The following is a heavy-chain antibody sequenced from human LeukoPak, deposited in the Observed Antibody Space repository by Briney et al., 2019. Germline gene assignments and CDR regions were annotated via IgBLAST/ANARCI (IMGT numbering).Heavy chain of an antibody. CDR2: THYSGST. D-gene: IGHD6-19*01. Sequence: SETLSLTCTVSGGSVSSESYYWSWIRQPPGKGLEWIGYTHYSGSTNYNPSLKSRVTISVDRSKNQFSLKLSSVTAADTAVYYCARAVAGTFAYWGQGTLVTVSS. CDR1: GGSVSSESYY. V-gene: IGHV4-61*01. CDR3: ARAVAGTFAY. J-gene: IGHJ4*02.